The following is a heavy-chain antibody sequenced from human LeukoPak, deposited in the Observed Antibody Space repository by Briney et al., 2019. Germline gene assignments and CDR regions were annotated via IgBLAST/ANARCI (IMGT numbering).Heavy chain of an antibody. Sequence: SETLSLTCAVYGGSFSGYYWSWIRQPPGKGLEWIGEINHSGSTNYNPSLKSRVTISVDTSKNQFSLKLSSVTAADTAVYYCARFRGVSAAIFAIWDAFDIWGQGTMVTVSS. CDR3: ARFRGVSAAIFAIWDAFDI. V-gene: IGHV4-34*01. D-gene: IGHD2-2*02. CDR1: GGSFSGYY. CDR2: INHSGST. J-gene: IGHJ3*02.